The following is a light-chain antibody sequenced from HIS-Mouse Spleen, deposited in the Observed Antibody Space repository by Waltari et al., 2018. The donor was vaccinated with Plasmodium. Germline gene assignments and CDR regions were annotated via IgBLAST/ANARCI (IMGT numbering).Light chain of an antibody. V-gene: IGLV3-25*03. CDR1: ALPKQY. J-gene: IGLJ3*02. CDR2: KDS. CDR3: QSADSSGTPNWV. Sequence: SYELTQPPSVSVSPGQPARTTCSGDALPKQYAYWYQQKPGQAPVLVIYKDSERPSGIPERFSGSSSGTTVTLTISGVQAEDEADYYCQSADSSGTPNWVFGGGTKLTVL.